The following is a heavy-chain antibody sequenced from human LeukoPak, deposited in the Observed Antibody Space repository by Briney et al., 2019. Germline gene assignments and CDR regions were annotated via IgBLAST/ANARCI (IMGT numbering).Heavy chain of an antibody. J-gene: IGHJ4*02. D-gene: IGHD3-16*01. CDR1: GGSISSTSYY. Sequence: SETLSLTCTVSGGSISSTSYYWGWIRQPPGKGLEWIGFIYYSGISNYNPSLKSRVTISVDTSRNQFSLSLTSVTTADTAVYYCARESLGALDSWGQGTLLTVSS. V-gene: IGHV4-39*07. CDR3: ARESLGALDS. CDR2: IYYSGIS.